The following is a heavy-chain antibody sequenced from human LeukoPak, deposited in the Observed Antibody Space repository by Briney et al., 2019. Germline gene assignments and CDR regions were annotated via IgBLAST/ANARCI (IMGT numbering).Heavy chain of an antibody. CDR1: GFTFSSYG. D-gene: IGHD2-15*01. J-gene: IGHJ4*02. CDR3: ARGYCSGGSCYGPFDY. CDR2: IWYDGSNK. Sequence: PGGSLRLSCAASGFTFSSYGMHWVRQAPGKGLEWVAVIWYDGSNKYYADSVKGRFTISRDNSKNTLYLQMNSLRVEDTAVYYCARGYCSGGSCYGPFDYWGQGTLVTVSS. V-gene: IGHV3-33*01.